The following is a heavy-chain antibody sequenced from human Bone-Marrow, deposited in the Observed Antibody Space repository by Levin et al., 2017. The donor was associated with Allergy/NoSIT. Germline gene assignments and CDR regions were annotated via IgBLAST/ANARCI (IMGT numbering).Heavy chain of an antibody. Sequence: GGSLRLSCATSGFNFNDYYMSWIRQVPGKGLEWVSYMNSSGSSIFYADSVKGRFTISRDNAKRSVDLQMNSLRVEDTAVYYCARGRNFVAFWGQGTQVTVTS. D-gene: IGHD5-12*01. CDR2: MNSSGSSI. CDR1: GFNFNDYY. V-gene: IGHV3-11*01. CDR3: ARGRNFVAF. J-gene: IGHJ4*02.